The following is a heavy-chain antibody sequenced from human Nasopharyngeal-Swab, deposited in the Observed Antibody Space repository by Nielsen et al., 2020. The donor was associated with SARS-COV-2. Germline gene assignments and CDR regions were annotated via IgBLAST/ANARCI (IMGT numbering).Heavy chain of an antibody. CDR2: ISGSGSGT. J-gene: IGHJ4*02. CDR3: AKGGLSIYGDSYYFDY. CDR1: GFTFDTYG. Sequence: GESLKISCAASGFTFDTYGISWVRQAPGKGPEWVARISGSGSGTSYGDSVKGRFTISRDNSKNIMYLEMNSVRVDDTAVYFCAKGGLSIYGDSYYFDYWGQGSLVSVTS. D-gene: IGHD4-17*01. V-gene: IGHV3-23*01.